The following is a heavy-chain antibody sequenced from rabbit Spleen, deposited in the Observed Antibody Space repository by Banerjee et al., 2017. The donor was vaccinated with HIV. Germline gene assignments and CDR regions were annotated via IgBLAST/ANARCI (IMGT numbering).Heavy chain of an antibody. Sequence: QSLEESGGDLVKPGASLTLTCTASGFTLRNYWMCWVRQAPGKGLEWIACIYVIDSDGSTFYASWAKGRFTISTTSSTTVTLQMTSLTAADTATYFCARDLVAVIGWNFNLWGPGTLVTVS. CDR2: IYVIDSDGST. CDR1: GFTLRNYW. CDR3: ARDLVAVIGWNFNL. V-gene: IGHV1S40*01. J-gene: IGHJ4*01. D-gene: IGHD1-1*01.